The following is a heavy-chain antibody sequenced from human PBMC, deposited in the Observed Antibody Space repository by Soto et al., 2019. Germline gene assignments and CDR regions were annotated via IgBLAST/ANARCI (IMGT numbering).Heavy chain of an antibody. Sequence: QVQLVQSGDEVKKPGSSVKVSCKASGDTFTNHVFNWVRQAPGQGLEWMGGIISLFGTPNYSRRLQARVTITADEYTAISCLELSSLRSDDTAVYYGARVLGSGYDRGDYWGQGTLVTVSS. V-gene: IGHV1-69*12. D-gene: IGHD5-12*01. CDR3: ARVLGSGYDRGDY. CDR1: GDTFTNHV. CDR2: IISLFGTP. J-gene: IGHJ4*02.